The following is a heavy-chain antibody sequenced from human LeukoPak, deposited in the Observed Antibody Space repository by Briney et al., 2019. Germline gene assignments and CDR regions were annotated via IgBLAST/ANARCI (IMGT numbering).Heavy chain of an antibody. CDR2: LQSSGSTI. CDR3: ARDKGINAYDYYYYMDV. D-gene: IGHD2-8*01. V-gene: IGHV3-48*03. J-gene: IGHJ6*03. Sequence: LRLYCAASELTYSSYEMNWVRQATGAGLEWVSYLQSSGSTIYYAGPLKGRFTISRDNAKNSLYMQMNSLRAEDTAVYYCARDKGINAYDYYYYMDVWGKGTTVTISS. CDR1: ELTYSSYE.